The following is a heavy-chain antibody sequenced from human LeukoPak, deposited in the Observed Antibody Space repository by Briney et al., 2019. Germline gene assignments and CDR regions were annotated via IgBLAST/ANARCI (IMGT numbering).Heavy chain of an antibody. Sequence: GGSLRLSCAASGFTFSSYSMNWVRQAPGKGLEWVSSINSSSSYIYYADSVRGRFTISRDNAKNSLYLQMNSRRAVDTAVYYCARAEFGESGFDYWGQGTLVTVSS. D-gene: IGHD3-10*01. V-gene: IGHV3-21*01. CDR3: ARAEFGESGFDY. CDR2: INSSSSYI. J-gene: IGHJ4*02. CDR1: GFTFSSYS.